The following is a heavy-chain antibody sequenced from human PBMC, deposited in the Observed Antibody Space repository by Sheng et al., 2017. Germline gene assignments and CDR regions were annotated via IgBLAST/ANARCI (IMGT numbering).Heavy chain of an antibody. CDR3: ARKPHQGALDI. V-gene: IGHV1-18*04. CDR2: ISANNGDT. CDR1: GFTFTSYG. J-gene: IGHJ3*02. Sequence: QVQLVQSGAEVKKPGASVKVPCKASGFTFTSYGFTWVRQAPGQVLEWMGWISANNGDTHYAQKVQDRVTLTTDTSTTTAYMELRSLSSDDTAVYYCARKPHQGALDIWGQGTVVTVSS.